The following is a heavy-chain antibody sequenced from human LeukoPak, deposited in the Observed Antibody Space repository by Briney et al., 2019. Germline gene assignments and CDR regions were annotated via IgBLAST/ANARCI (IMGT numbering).Heavy chain of an antibody. V-gene: IGHV1-8*01. CDR3: ARGLRVYYYGSGSYYNSLSY. J-gene: IGHJ4*02. CDR1: GYTFTSYD. Sequence: ASVKVSCKASGYTFTSYDINWVRQATGQGLEWMGWMNPNSGNTGYAQKFQGRVTMTRNTSISTAYMELSSLRSEDTAVYYCARGLRVYYYGSGSYYNSLSYWGQGTLVTVSS. D-gene: IGHD3-10*01. CDR2: MNPNSGNT.